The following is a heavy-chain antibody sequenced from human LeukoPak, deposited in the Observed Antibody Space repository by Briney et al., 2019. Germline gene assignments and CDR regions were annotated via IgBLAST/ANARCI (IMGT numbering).Heavy chain of an antibody. V-gene: IGHV1-18*04. CDR3: ARDQYDYTWGSYRPYFDS. Sequence: ASVKDSRKASGYTFTSYGISWVRQAPGQDLEWMGSISPYNGNTKYTVRLQGRVIMTPDTSTRTAYIELRSLRSDDTAVFYCARDQYDYTWGSYRPYFDSWGQGTLVTVSS. CDR2: ISPYNGNT. D-gene: IGHD3-16*02. J-gene: IGHJ4*02. CDR1: GYTFTSYG.